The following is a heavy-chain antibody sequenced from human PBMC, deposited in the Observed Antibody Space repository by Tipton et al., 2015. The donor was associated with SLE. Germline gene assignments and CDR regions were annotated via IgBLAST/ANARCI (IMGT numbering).Heavy chain of an antibody. CDR1: GGSISSGSYY. J-gene: IGHJ3*02. V-gene: IGHV4-61*02. CDR2: VYITGSP. Sequence: TLSLTCTVSGGSISSGSYYWTWIRQPAGKGLEWIGRVYITGSPFYNPSLESRVAISMDTSKNQFSLKLTAVTAADTAVYYCARTLDALDIWGQGTMVTVSS. CDR3: ARTLDALDI.